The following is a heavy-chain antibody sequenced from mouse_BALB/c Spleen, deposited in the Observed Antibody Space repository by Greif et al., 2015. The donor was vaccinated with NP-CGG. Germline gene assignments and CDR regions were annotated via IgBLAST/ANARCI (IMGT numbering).Heavy chain of an antibody. CDR2: INPSTGYT. CDR1: GYTFTSYW. D-gene: IGHD2-4*01. J-gene: IGHJ1*01. V-gene: IGHV1-7*01. CDR3: ARDYDYWYFDV. Sequence: QVQLQQSGAELAKPGASVKMSCKASGYTFTSYWMHWVKRRPGQGLEWIGYINPSTGYTEYNQKFKDKATLTADKSSSTAYMQLSSLTSEDSAVYYCARDYDYWYFDVWGAGTTVTVSS.